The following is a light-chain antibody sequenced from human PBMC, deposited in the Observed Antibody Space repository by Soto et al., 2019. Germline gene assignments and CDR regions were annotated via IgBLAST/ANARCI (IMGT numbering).Light chain of an antibody. Sequence: LAQPASVSGSRGQSIAISCTGTSSDVGRYNYVSWFQQHPGKVPKLIIYDVSNWPSGVSDRFSGSKSGNTASLTISGLHPEDEADYYCSSFTSSSTFVFGTGTKVTVL. CDR2: DVS. J-gene: IGLJ1*01. CDR1: SSDVGRYNY. V-gene: IGLV2-14*03. CDR3: SSFTSSSTFV.